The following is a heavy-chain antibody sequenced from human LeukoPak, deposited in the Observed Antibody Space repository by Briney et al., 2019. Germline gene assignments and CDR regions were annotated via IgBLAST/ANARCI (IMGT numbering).Heavy chain of an antibody. CDR3: ARVEQQLVQAYNGFDP. CDR1: GGTFSSYA. J-gene: IGHJ5*02. V-gene: IGHV1-69*06. D-gene: IGHD6-13*01. Sequence: ASVKVTCKSSGGTFSSYAISWVRQAPGQGLEWVGGIIPIFGTANYAQKFQGRVTITADKSTSTAYMELSSLRSEDTAVYYCARVEQQLVQAYNGFDPWGQGTLVTVSS. CDR2: IIPIFGTA.